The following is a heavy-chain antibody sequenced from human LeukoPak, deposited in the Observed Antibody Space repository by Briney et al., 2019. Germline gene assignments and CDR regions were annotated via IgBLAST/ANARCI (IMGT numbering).Heavy chain of an antibody. CDR2: ISAYNGNT. J-gene: IGHJ3*02. Sequence: ASVKVSRKASGYTFTSYGISWVRQAPGQGLEWMGWISAYNGNTNYAQKLQGRVTMTTDTSTTTAYMELRSLRSDDTAVYYCAREYCSGGSCYPTDAFDIWGQGTMVTVSS. V-gene: IGHV1-18*01. CDR3: AREYCSGGSCYPTDAFDI. CDR1: GYTFTSYG. D-gene: IGHD2-15*01.